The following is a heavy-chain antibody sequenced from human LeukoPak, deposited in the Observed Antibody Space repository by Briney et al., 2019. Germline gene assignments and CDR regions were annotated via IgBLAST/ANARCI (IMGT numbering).Heavy chain of an antibody. Sequence: SETLSLTCTVSGGSISSYYWSWIRQPPGKGLEWIGYIYYSGSTNYNPSLKSRVTISVDTSKNQFSLKLSSVTAADTAVYYCAREDTAMVTHNYYYYMDVWGKGTRSPSP. CDR3: AREDTAMVTHNYYYYMDV. V-gene: IGHV4-59*01. J-gene: IGHJ6*03. CDR2: IYYSGST. CDR1: GGSISSYY. D-gene: IGHD5-18*01.